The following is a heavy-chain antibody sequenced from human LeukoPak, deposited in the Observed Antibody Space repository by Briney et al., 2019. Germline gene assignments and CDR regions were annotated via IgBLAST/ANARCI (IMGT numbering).Heavy chain of an antibody. V-gene: IGHV4-39*01. CDR2: IYYSGST. D-gene: IGHD3-10*01. Sequence: SETLSLTCTVSGGSISSSSYYWGWIRRPPGKGLEWIGSIYYSGSTYYNPSLKSRVTISVDTSKNQFSLKLSSVTAADTAVYYCARHLYYGSGSYYYYYMDVWGKGTTVTVSS. J-gene: IGHJ6*03. CDR3: ARHLYYGSGSYYYYYMDV. CDR1: GGSISSSSYY.